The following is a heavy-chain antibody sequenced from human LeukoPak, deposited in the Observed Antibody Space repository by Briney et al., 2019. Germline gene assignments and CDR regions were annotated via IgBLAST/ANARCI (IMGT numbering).Heavy chain of an antibody. CDR2: INPSGGST. Sequence: ASVKVSCKASGYTFTSYYMHWVRQAPGQGLEWMGIINPSGGSTRYAQKFQGRVTMTGDTSTSTVYMDLSSLRSEVTAVYYCARGLTGTGRFDPWGQGTLVTVSS. J-gene: IGHJ5*02. CDR1: GYTFTSYY. CDR3: ARGLTGTGRFDP. V-gene: IGHV1-46*01. D-gene: IGHD1-20*01.